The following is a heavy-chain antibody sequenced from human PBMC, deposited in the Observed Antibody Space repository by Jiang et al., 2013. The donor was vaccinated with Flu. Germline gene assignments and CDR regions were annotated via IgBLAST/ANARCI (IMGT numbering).Heavy chain of an antibody. Sequence: GLVKPSETLSLTCTVSGGSISSSSYYWGWIRQPPGKGLEWIGSIYYSGSTYYNPSLKSRVTISVDTSKNQFSLKLSSVTAADTAVYYCARHYDFWSGCWFDPWGQGTLVTISS. CDR2: IYYSGST. V-gene: IGHV4-39*01. J-gene: IGHJ5*02. CDR1: GGSISSSSYY. D-gene: IGHD3-3*01. CDR3: ARHYDFWSGCWFDP.